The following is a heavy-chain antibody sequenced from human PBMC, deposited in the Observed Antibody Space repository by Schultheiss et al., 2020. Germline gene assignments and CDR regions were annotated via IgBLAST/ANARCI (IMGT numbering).Heavy chain of an antibody. CDR2: TYYRSKWYN. Sequence: TLSLTCAISGDSVSSNSAAWNWIRQSPSRGLEWLGRTYYRSKWYNDYAVSVKSRITINPDTSKNQFSLQLNSVTPEDTAVYYCARGGRAYYYDSSGYAFDPWGQGTLVTVSS. CDR1: GDSVSSNSAA. CDR3: ARGGRAYYYDSSGYAFDP. V-gene: IGHV6-1*01. D-gene: IGHD3-22*01. J-gene: IGHJ5*02.